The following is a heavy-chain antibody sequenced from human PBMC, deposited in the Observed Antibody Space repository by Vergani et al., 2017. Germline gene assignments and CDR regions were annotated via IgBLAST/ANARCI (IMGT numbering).Heavy chain of an antibody. J-gene: IGHJ3*02. Sequence: EVQLLESGGGLVQPGGSLRLSCAASGFTFSSYAMSWVRQAPGKGLEWVSAISGSGGSTYYADSVKGRFTISRDNSKNPLYLQMNSLRAEDTAVYYCARTPPMATNAFDMWGEGTMVTVSS. CDR3: ARTPPMATNAFDM. V-gene: IGHV3-23*01. CDR2: ISGSGGST. D-gene: IGHD5-24*01. CDR1: GFTFSSYA.